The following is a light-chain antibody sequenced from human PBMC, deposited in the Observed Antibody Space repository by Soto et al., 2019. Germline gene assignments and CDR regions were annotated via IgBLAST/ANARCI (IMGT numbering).Light chain of an antibody. CDR2: KAT. Sequence: IQMTQSPSTISASLRDRVTITCRTCKSISNWFAWYQQKPRNAHKLLIYKATSLESGVPTRFSGSGSGTEFLLTISSLQHDDFPAYYGQQYNNYPWTFGQGTKVDI. CDR3: QQYNNYPWT. CDR1: KSISNW. J-gene: IGKJ1*01. V-gene: IGKV1-5*03.